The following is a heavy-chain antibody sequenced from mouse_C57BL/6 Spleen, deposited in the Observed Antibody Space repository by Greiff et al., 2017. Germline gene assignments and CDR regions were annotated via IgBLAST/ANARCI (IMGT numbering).Heavy chain of an antibody. D-gene: IGHD2-3*01. CDR2: ISDGGSYT. Sequence: EVQVVESGGGLVKPGGSLKLSCAASGFTFSSYAMSWVRQTPEKRLEWVATISDGGSYTYYPDNVKGRFTISRDNAKNTLYLQMSHLKSEDTAMYYCARDLGRWLLVLYWYFDVWGTGTTVTVSS. CDR3: ARDLGRWLLVLYWYFDV. CDR1: GFTFSSYA. J-gene: IGHJ1*03. V-gene: IGHV5-4*01.